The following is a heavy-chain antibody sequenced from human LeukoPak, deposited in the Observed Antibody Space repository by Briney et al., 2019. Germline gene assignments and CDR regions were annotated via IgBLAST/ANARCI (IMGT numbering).Heavy chain of an antibody. CDR1: VGPVSSSSYY. V-gene: IGHV4-39*01. Sequence: PSGTLSLTCTVSVGPVSSSSYYWGWVRQSPETGLECIGTIYYAGDTYYNPSLESRLTLSVDTSKNQFSLKLRSVTAADTAVYYCATWDSGRYSQIDNWGQGTLVTVSS. J-gene: IGHJ4*02. D-gene: IGHD1-26*01. CDR2: IYYAGDT. CDR3: ATWDSGRYSQIDN.